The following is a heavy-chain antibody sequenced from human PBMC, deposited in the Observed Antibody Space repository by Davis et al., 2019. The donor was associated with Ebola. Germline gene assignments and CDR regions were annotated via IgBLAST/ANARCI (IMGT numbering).Heavy chain of an antibody. Sequence: GESLKISCAAPGFTFSSYSMNWVRQAPGKGLEWVSSISSSSSYIYYADSVKGRFTISRDNAKNSLYLQMNSLRTEDTALYYCGKADCGGDCRVVDYWGQGTLVTVSS. CDR2: ISSSSSYI. CDR1: GFTFSSYS. CDR3: GKADCGGDCRVVDY. V-gene: IGHV3-21*04. J-gene: IGHJ4*02. D-gene: IGHD2-21*02.